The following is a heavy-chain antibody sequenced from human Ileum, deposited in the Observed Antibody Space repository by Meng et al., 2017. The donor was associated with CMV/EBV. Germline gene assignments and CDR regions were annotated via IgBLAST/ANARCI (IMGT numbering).Heavy chain of an antibody. CDR3: ARALGLGAVMPNYDAFDL. V-gene: IGHV3-23*01. CDR1: GFTFSTYG. D-gene: IGHD6-19*01. J-gene: IGHJ3*01. CDR2: IRDSGANT. Sequence: GGSLRLSCAASGFTFSTYGMHWVRQAQGKGLEWVSAIRDSGANTYYAGSVTGRFTISRDNSHNTLYLQMHSLRAEDTAVYYCARALGLGAVMPNYDAFDLWGQGTVVTVSS.